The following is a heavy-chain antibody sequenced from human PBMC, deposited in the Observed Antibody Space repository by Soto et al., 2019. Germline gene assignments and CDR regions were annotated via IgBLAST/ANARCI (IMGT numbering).Heavy chain of an antibody. Sequence: GSMRLSCTASGFNFSNYARSWVRKDPGKGLEWVSTFSSGGGGTYYADSVKGRFTISRDNSKNTLSLQMNSLRAEDTAVYYCTKSTVLMVYTSTFDYWGQGTLVTVSS. CDR2: FSSGGGGT. D-gene: IGHD2-8*01. V-gene: IGHV3-23*01. CDR3: TKSTVLMVYTSTFDY. J-gene: IGHJ4*02. CDR1: GFNFSNYA.